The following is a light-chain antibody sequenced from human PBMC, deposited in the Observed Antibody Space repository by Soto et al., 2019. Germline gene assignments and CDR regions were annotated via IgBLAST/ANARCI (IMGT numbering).Light chain of an antibody. CDR2: EVS. CDR1: RSDVGGYNY. Sequence: QSALTQPASVSGSPGQSITISCTGTRSDVGGYNYVSWYQQHPGKAPKLMIYEVSNRPSGVSNRFSGSKSANTASLTISGLQAEDEADYYCSSYTSTSTVVFGGGTKLTVL. J-gene: IGLJ2*01. V-gene: IGLV2-14*01. CDR3: SSYTSTSTVV.